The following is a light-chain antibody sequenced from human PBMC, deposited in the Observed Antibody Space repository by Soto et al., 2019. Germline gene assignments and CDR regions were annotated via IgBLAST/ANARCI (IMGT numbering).Light chain of an antibody. CDR3: QQRSNWPWT. CDR1: QSVSSY. CDR2: DAS. J-gene: IGKJ1*01. Sequence: IVLTQAPATVAFSPGERATLSCRASQSVSSYLTWYQQKPGQAPRLLIYDASNRATGIPARFSGSGSGTDFTLTISSLEPEDFAVYYCQQRSNWPWTFGQGTKVDIK. V-gene: IGKV3-11*01.